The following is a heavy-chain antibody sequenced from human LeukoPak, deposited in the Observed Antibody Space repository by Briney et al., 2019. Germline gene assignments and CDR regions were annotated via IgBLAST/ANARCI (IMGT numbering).Heavy chain of an antibody. J-gene: IGHJ3*01. CDR1: GASINGYF. D-gene: IGHD1-26*01. V-gene: IGHV4-59*01. Sequence: SETLSLTCSVSGASINGYFWNWVRQTPEKGLEWIGYVSHTGATTSNPNLKSRVSITMDTSKRQISLSLTSVTAADSAPYYCARDRRGSYYTFDVWGPGTIVSVS. CDR2: VSHTGAT. CDR3: ARDRRGSYYTFDV.